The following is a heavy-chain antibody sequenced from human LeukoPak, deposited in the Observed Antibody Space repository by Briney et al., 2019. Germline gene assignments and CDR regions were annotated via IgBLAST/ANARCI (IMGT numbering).Heavy chain of an antibody. Sequence: SETLSLTCTVSGGSISSGGYYWSWIRQHPGKGLEWIGYIYYSGSTYYNPSLKSRVTISVDTSKNQFSLKLSSVTAADTAVYYCARNSCGGDCYSTPAEYFQHWGQGTLVTVSS. CDR2: IYYSGST. V-gene: IGHV4-31*03. CDR3: ARNSCGGDCYSTPAEYFQH. CDR1: GGSISSGGYY. D-gene: IGHD2-21*02. J-gene: IGHJ1*01.